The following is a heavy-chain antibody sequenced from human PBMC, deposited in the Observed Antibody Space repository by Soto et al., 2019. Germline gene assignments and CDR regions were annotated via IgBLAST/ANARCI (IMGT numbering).Heavy chain of an antibody. CDR2: IWYDGSNK. Sequence: GGSLRLSCAASGFTFSSYGMHWVRQAPGKGLEWVAVIWYDGSNKYYADSVKGRFTISRDNSKNTLYLQMNSLRAEDTAVYYCARGTYYDILTGELPSDYWGQGTLVTVSS. V-gene: IGHV3-33*01. D-gene: IGHD3-9*01. CDR3: ARGTYYDILTGELPSDY. J-gene: IGHJ4*02. CDR1: GFTFSSYG.